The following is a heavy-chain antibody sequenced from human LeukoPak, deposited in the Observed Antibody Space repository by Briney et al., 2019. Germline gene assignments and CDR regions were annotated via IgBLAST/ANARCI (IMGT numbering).Heavy chain of an antibody. CDR3: AKEGGMVTDY. Sequence: PGGSLRLSCAASGFTFSSYGMHWVRQAPGKGLEWVAFIRYDGSNKYYADSVKGRFTISRDNSKDTLYLQMNSLRAEDTAVYYCAKEGGMVTDYWGQGTLVTVSS. CDR1: GFTFSSYG. CDR2: IRYDGSNK. V-gene: IGHV3-30*02. D-gene: IGHD2-21*02. J-gene: IGHJ4*02.